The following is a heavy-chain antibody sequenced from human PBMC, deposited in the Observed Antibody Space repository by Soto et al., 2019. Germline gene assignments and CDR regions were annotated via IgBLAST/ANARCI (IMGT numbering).Heavy chain of an antibody. Sequence: QVQLVQSGAEVKTPGSSVKVSCKASGGTFSKYAISWVRQAPGQGLEWMGMNIPLFRATKYAQKFQGRVTIAVDEATTRAYMELSCLTSEDTAFYCCARDNDYGGYNFDSCGQGTLVTVSS. CDR1: GGTFSKYA. D-gene: IGHD4-17*01. CDR3: ARDNDYGGYNFDS. V-gene: IGHV1-69*18. J-gene: IGHJ4*02. CDR2: NIPLFRAT.